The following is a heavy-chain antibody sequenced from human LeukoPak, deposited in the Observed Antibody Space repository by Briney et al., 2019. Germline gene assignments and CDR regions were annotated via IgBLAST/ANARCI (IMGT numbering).Heavy chain of an antibody. CDR1: GGPFSGYY. Sequence: SETLSLTCAVYGGPFSGYYWTWIRQPPGKGLEWIGEINQGGTTNYNPSLRSRVTILIDTSRYQFSLRLSSVTAADTAVYYCARGQGLQLKSGSDYWGQGTLVTVSS. D-gene: IGHD5-24*01. CDR2: INQGGTT. V-gene: IGHV4-34*01. J-gene: IGHJ4*02. CDR3: ARGQGLQLKSGSDY.